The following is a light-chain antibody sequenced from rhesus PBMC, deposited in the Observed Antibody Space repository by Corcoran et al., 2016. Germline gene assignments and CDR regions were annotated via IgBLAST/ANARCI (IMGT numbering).Light chain of an antibody. V-gene: IGKV1-94*01. J-gene: IGKJ4*01. Sequence: DIQMTQSPSSLSASVGDRVTVTCRASQAINKELSWYQQKPGKAPTLLIYAASSLQTGVSSRFSGRGSGTDYTHTISSLQPEDVATYYCLQDYTTPLTFGGGTKVGIK. CDR1: QAINKE. CDR3: LQDYTTPLT. CDR2: AAS.